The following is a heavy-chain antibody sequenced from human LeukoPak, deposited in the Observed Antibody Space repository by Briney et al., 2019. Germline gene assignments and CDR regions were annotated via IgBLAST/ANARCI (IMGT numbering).Heavy chain of an antibody. CDR3: ARDEGYSSSSYFDY. J-gene: IGHJ4*02. D-gene: IGHD6-6*01. CDR1: GFTFSSYA. V-gene: IGHV3-21*01. Sequence: GGSLRLSCAASGFTFSSYAMSWVRQAPGKGLEWVSSISSSSSYIYYADSVKGRFTISRDNAKNSPYLQMNSLRAEDTAVYYCARDEGYSSSSYFDYWGQGTLVTVSS. CDR2: ISSSSSYI.